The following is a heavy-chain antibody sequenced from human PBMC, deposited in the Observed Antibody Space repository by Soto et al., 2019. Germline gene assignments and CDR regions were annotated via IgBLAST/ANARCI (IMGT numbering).Heavy chain of an antibody. Sequence: EVHLVESGGELVQTGGSLRLSCAASGFTVSNHYMSWIRQAPGKGLEWVSLTFTDGNTYYADSVKGRFTVSRDNSKNTLFLQMNSLRVEDTAVYYCARDSWFNCWGQGALVTVSS. J-gene: IGHJ4*02. V-gene: IGHV3-66*01. CDR3: ARDSWFNC. CDR1: GFTVSNHY. CDR2: TFTDGNT.